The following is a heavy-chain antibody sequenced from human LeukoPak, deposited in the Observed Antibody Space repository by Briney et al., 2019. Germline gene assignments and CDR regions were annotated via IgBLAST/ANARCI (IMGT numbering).Heavy chain of an antibody. V-gene: IGHV6-1*01. CDR2: TYYRSKWFH. D-gene: IGHD1-14*01. J-gene: IGHJ6*02. Sequence: SQTLSLTCAISGDSVSSTTAAWNWIRQSPSRGLEWLGRTYYRSKWFHDYAVSMRSRITISPDTSKNQFSLRLNSVTPEDTAFYYCARDTPGPEYYYGMDVWGQGTTVTVSS. CDR1: GDSVSSTTAA. CDR3: ARDTPGPEYYYGMDV.